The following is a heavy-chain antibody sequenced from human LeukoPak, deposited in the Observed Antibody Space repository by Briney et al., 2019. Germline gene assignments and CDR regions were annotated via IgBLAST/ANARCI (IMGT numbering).Heavy chain of an antibody. CDR3: ARSSTNMVLYYFDF. V-gene: IGHV3-23*01. Sequence: GGSLRLSCAASGFTFSSYAMSWVRQAPGTGLEWVSSMTGSSGSTYYADSVKGRFTISRDNSKNILFLQMNSLRADDTAIYYCARSSTNMVLYYFDFWGQGTLVTVSS. J-gene: IGHJ4*02. CDR2: MTGSSGST. D-gene: IGHD3-10*01. CDR1: GFTFSSYA.